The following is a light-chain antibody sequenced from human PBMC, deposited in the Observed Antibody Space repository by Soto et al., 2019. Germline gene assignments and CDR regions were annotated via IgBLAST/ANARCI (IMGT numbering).Light chain of an antibody. CDR3: QQYNSYSPYT. V-gene: IGKV1-5*03. J-gene: IGKJ2*01. Sequence: DIQMTQSPSTLSASVGDRVTITCRASQSISSWLAWYQQKPGKAPKLLIYKACSLESGVTSRFSGSGSGTDFTLTISSLQPDDFATYYCQQYNSYSPYTFGQGTKLEIK. CDR2: KAC. CDR1: QSISSW.